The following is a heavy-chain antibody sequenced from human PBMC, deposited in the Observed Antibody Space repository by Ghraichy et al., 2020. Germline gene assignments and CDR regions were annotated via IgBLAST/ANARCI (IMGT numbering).Heavy chain of an antibody. J-gene: IGHJ4*02. CDR1: GGSFSGYY. Sequence: SETLSLTCAVYGGSFSGYYWNWIRQPPGKGLEWIGEINDSGSTNYNPSLKSRVTISVDTSKNQFSLKLSSVTAADTAVYYCARKGHYHESSGTPIDSWGQGTLVTVSS. CDR2: INDSGST. D-gene: IGHD3-22*01. V-gene: IGHV4-34*01. CDR3: ARKGHYHESSGTPIDS.